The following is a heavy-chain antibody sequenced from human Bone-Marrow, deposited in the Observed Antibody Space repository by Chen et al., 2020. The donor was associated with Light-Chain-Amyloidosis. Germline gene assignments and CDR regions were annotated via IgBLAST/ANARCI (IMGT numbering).Heavy chain of an antibody. CDR3: TRDAITSGGVVVPDS. V-gene: IGHV4-61*02. D-gene: IGHD3-16*02. Sequence: QVQLQESGPGLVKPSQTLSLTCTVSGGSISSGSYYWSWIRQPAGKGLEWIGRIYTSGSTNYNPSLKSRVTISVDTSKNQFSLRLASVTAADTAIYYCTRDAITSGGVVVPDSWGQGTLVTVSS. CDR1: GGSISSGSYY. J-gene: IGHJ4*02. CDR2: IYTSGST.